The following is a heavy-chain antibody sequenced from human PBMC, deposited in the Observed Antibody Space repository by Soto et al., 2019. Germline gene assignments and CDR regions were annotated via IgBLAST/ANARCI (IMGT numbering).Heavy chain of an antibody. V-gene: IGHV4-39*01. D-gene: IGHD6-19*01. J-gene: IGHJ4*02. CDR2: IYYSGST. Sequence: SETLSLTCTVSGGSISSSSYYWGWIRQPPGKGLEWIGSIYYSGSTYYNPSLKSRVTISVDTSKNQFSLKLSSVTAADTAVYYCARHMRAVAGTFYFDYWGQGTLVTVS. CDR3: ARHMRAVAGTFYFDY. CDR1: GGSISSSSYY.